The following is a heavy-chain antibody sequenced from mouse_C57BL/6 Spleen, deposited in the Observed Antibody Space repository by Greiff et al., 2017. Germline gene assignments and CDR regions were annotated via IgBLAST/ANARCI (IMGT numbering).Heavy chain of an antibody. J-gene: IGHJ4*01. CDR3: ARYGYGAMDY. Sequence: QVQMQQSGAELVKPGASVKISCKVSGYAFISYWMNWVKQRPGKGLEWIGQIYPGDGDTNYNGKFKGKATLTADKSSSTAYMQLSSLTSEDSAVYFCARYGYGAMDYWGQGTSVTVSS. CDR2: IYPGDGDT. V-gene: IGHV1-80*01. D-gene: IGHD2-2*01. CDR1: GYAFISYW.